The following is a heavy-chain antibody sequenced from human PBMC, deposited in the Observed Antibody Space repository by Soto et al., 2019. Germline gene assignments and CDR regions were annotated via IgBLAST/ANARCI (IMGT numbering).Heavy chain of an antibody. CDR3: AKEGPHTGRHNWFDY. Sequence: EVQLLESGGGLVQPGGSRRLDCGVSGFTLGTHPMSWVRQAPGTGLEWVASISGRGGSKYYAAAVKGRFTVSRDNSKNSVHLELNSLRGDDTAIYYCAKEGPHTGRHNWFDYWGQGTLVIVSA. CDR1: GFTLGTHP. CDR2: ISGRGGSK. V-gene: IGHV3-23*01. D-gene: IGHD2-8*02. J-gene: IGHJ5*01.